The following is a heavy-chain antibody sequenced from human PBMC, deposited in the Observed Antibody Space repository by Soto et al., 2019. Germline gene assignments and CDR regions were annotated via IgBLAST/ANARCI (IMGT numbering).Heavy chain of an antibody. J-gene: IGHJ6*03. CDR1: GFTFSSYA. V-gene: IGHV3-23*01. Sequence: EVQLLESGGGLVQPGGPLRLSCAASGFTFSSYAMSWVRQAPGKGLEWVSAISGSGGSTYYADCVTGRFTISRDNSKNTRYMQINSLKAEDTAVYYCAKTGTIVVVPAATPLYYIGLLGKGTTVTVSS. CDR3: AKTGTIVVVPAATPLYYIGL. CDR2: ISGSGGST. D-gene: IGHD2-2*01.